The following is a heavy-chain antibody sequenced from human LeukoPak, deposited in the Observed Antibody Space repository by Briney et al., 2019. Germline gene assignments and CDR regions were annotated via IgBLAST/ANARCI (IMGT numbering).Heavy chain of an antibody. J-gene: IGHJ4*02. CDR3: ARDNEYCTGGTCRLDY. Sequence: PGGSLRLSCAASGFTFSSYAMSWVRQAPGKGLEWVSTISGSAGRTYYADSVEGRFTISRDNSKNTLFLQMNSLRAEDTAVYYCARDNEYCTGGTCRLDYWGQGALVTVSS. CDR2: ISGSAGRT. CDR1: GFTFSSYA. V-gene: IGHV3-23*01. D-gene: IGHD2-15*01.